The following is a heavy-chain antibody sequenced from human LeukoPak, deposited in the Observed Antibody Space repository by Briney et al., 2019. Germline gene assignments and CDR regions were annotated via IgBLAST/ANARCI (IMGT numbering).Heavy chain of an antibody. V-gene: IGHV3-23*01. CDR1: GFTFSSYA. CDR2: ISGSGGST. J-gene: IGHJ4*02. D-gene: IGHD3-16*01. Sequence: GGSLRLSCAASGFTFSSYAMSWVRQAPGKGLEWVSAISGSGGSTYYADSVKGRFTISRDNAKNTLYLQMNSLRAEDTAVYYWARDGDRGGNFRPDFWGQGTLVTVSS. CDR3: ARDGDRGGNFRPDF.